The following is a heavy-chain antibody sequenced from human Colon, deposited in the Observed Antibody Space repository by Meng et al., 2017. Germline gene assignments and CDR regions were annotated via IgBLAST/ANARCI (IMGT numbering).Heavy chain of an antibody. D-gene: IGHD5-18*01. J-gene: IGHJ4*02. CDR1: VDSVSSNTAA. Sequence: QVQLQQSGPGLVKPSQTLSLTCGISVDSVSSNTAAWNWIRQSPSRGLEWLGRTYYRSKWYNEYAVSVKSRMTFNADTSKNQVSLQVNSVTPEDTAVYYCARDHGYSYGLPLDYWGQGILVTVSS. CDR2: TYYRSKWYN. CDR3: ARDHGYSYGLPLDY. V-gene: IGHV6-1*01.